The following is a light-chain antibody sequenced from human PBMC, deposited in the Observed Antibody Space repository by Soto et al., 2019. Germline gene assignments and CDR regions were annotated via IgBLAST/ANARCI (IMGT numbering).Light chain of an antibody. CDR2: DVN. CDR3: SSHAGSDHPFV. J-gene: IGLJ1*01. Sequence: QSALTQPPSASGSPGQSVTISCTGTSSDVGGYTYVSWYQQHPGKAPKVMIYDVNKRPSGVPDRFSGSKSGNNASLTVSGLQHEDEDDYYCSSHAGSDHPFVFGTGTKLTVL. CDR1: SSDVGGYTY. V-gene: IGLV2-8*01.